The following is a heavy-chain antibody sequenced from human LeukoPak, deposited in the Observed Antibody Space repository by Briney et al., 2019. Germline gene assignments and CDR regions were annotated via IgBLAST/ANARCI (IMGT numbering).Heavy chain of an antibody. CDR1: GFTFSSYA. CDR3: AREAFTDATGYYFSPLDM. CDR2: INTAGGT. J-gene: IGHJ3*02. D-gene: IGHD2/OR15-2a*01. V-gene: IGHV3-13*01. Sequence: GGSLRLSCAASGFTFSSYAMSWVRQTAAKGLEWVSLINTAGGTFYSDSVRGRFTISRENAENSFYLQMNSLTADDTAVYYCAREAFTDATGYYFSPLDMWGQGTMVTVSS.